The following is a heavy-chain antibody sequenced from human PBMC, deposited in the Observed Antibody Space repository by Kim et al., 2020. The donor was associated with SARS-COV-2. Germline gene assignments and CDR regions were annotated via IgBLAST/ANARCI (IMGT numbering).Heavy chain of an antibody. CDR3: ARGPGLRYFNWSYYYYYY. CDR1: GGSFSGYY. D-gene: IGHD3-9*01. Sequence: SETLSLTCAVYGGSFSGYYWSWIRQPPGKGLEWIGEINHSGSTNYNPSLKSRVTISVDTSKNQFSLKLSSVTAADTAVYYCARGPGLRYFNWSYYYYYY. J-gene: IGHJ6*03. CDR2: INHSGST. V-gene: IGHV4-34*01.